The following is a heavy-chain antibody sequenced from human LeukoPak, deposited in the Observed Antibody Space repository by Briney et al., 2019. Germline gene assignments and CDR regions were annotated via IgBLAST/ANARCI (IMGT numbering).Heavy chain of an antibody. CDR1: AFTICSFW. D-gene: IGHD3-22*01. J-gene: IGHJ6*02. CDR3: ASQKANFYDSSGDV. V-gene: IGHV3-23*01. CDR2: TSDSGGNT. Sequence: GGYLRCYCAASAFTICSFWMHWLRQAQGKGPVWVSATSDSGGNTYYAGSVKGRFTIFRDNSKNMLYLQMNSLRAEDTALYYCASQKANFYDSSGDVWGQGTTVTVSS.